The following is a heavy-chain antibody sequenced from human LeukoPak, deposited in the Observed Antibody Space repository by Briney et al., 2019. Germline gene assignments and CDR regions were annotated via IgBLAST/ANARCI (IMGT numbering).Heavy chain of an antibody. CDR1: GYIFTDFY. Sequence: ASVKVSCKASGYIFTDFYMHWVRQASGQGLEWMGWISSYSGNTKYAQNLQGRVTMTTETSTSTVYMELRSLRSDDTAVYYCARDYVLGYSGYVDYYYGMDVWGQGTTVTVSS. V-gene: IGHV1-18*04. CDR3: ARDYVLGYSGYVDYYYGMDV. J-gene: IGHJ6*02. CDR2: ISSYSGNT. D-gene: IGHD5-12*01.